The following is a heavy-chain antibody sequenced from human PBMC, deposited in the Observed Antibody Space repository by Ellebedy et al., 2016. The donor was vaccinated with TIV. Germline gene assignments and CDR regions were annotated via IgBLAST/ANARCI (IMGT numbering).Heavy chain of an antibody. Sequence: GESLKISXAASGFTFSDYYMSWIRQAPGKGLEWVSYISSSSSYTNYADSVKGRFTISRDNAMNSLYLQMNSLRAEDTAVYYCACDSSGYWYDYWGQGTLVTVSS. CDR2: ISSSSSYT. J-gene: IGHJ4*02. CDR1: GFTFSDYY. D-gene: IGHD3-22*01. V-gene: IGHV3-11*05. CDR3: ACDSSGYWYDY.